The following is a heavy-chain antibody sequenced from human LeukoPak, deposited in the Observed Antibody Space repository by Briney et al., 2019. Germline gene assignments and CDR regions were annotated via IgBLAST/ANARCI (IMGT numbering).Heavy chain of an antibody. J-gene: IGHJ4*02. CDR3: ARDVYDYVWGSYRLNYYFDY. V-gene: IGHV7-4-1*02. Sequence: ASVKVSCKASGYTFTSYAMNWVRQAPGQGLEWMGWINTNTGNPTYALGFTGRFVLSLDTSVSTAYLQISSLKAEDTAVYYCARDVYDYVWGSYRLNYYFDYWGQGTLVTVSS. CDR1: GYTFTSYA. CDR2: INTNTGNP. D-gene: IGHD3-16*02.